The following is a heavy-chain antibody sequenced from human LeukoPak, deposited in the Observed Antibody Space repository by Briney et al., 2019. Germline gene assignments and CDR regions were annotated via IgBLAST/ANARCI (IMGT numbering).Heavy chain of an antibody. D-gene: IGHD3-10*01. J-gene: IGHJ4*02. V-gene: IGHV4-39*07. CDR2: IYYSGST. Sequence: KSSETLSLTCTVSGGSISSSSYYWGWIRQPPGKGLEWIGSIYYSGSTYYNPSLKSRVTISVDTSKNQFSLKLSSVTAADTAVYYCARGTMVRGVIFDYWGQGTLVTVSS. CDR3: ARGTMVRGVIFDY. CDR1: GGSISSSSYY.